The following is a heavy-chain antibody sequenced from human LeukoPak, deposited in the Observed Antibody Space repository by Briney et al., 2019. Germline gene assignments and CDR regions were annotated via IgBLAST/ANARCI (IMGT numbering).Heavy chain of an antibody. CDR1: GYTFTSYG. J-gene: IGHJ2*01. V-gene: IGHV1-18*01. Sequence: ASVKVSCKASGYTFTSYGISWVRQAPGQGLEWMGWISAYNGNTNYAQKLQGRVTMATDTSTSTAYMELRSLRSDDTAVYYCARDRGIQLWLRYWYFDLWGRGTLVTVSS. CDR2: ISAYNGNT. CDR3: ARDRGIQLWLRYWYFDL. D-gene: IGHD5-18*01.